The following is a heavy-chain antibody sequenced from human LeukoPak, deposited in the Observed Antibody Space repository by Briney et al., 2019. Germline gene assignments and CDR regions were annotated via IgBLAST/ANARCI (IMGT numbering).Heavy chain of an antibody. CDR3: ARDHFGDYEHSFDY. CDR1: GFTFSSYW. CDR2: IKQDGSEK. J-gene: IGHJ4*02. V-gene: IGHV3-7*01. D-gene: IGHD4-17*01. Sequence: GGSLRLSCAASGFTFSSYWMSSVRQAPGKGLEWVANIKQDGSEKYYVDSVKGRFTISRDNAKNSLYLQMNSLRAEDTAVYYCARDHFGDYEHSFDYWGQGTLVTVSS.